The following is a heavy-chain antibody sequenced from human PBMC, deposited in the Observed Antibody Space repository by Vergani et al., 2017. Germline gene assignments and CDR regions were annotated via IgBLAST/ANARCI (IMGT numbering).Heavy chain of an antibody. D-gene: IGHD2-2*01. Sequence: QLQLQEFGSGLVKPSQTLSLTCAVSGGSISSGGYSWSWIRQPPGKGLEWIGYIYHSGSTYYNPSLKCRVTIAVDRSKNQFSLKLSSVTAADTAVYYCARGYCSSTSCFNWFDPWGQGTLVTVSS. V-gene: IGHV4-30-2*01. J-gene: IGHJ5*02. CDR1: GGSISSGGYS. CDR3: ARGYCSSTSCFNWFDP. CDR2: IYHSGST.